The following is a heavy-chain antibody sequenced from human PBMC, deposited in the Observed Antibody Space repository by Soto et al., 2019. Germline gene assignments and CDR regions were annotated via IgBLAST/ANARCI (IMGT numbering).Heavy chain of an antibody. CDR2: ISGSGDST. D-gene: IGHD1-26*01. CDR1: GFTFSSYA. CDR3: ARDRAGAQYGLDV. J-gene: IGHJ6*02. Sequence: GGSMRLSCAASGFTFSSYAMNWVRQAPGKGLEWVSVISGSGDSTYYADSVKGRLTISRDNSKNTLYLQMNSLRDEDTAVYYCARDRAGAQYGLDVWGQGTTVTVSS. V-gene: IGHV3-23*01.